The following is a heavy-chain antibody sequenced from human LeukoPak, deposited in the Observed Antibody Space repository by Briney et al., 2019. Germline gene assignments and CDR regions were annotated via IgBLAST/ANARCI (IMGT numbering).Heavy chain of an antibody. D-gene: IGHD3-22*01. V-gene: IGHV3-21*06. CDR2: ISQSGSHA. CDR1: GFTFSTYT. CDR3: ARYYYDSSGYQRIFDY. Sequence: GGSLRLSCAASGFTFSTYTMNWVRQAPGKGLEWVSSISQSGSHADYAYSVKGRFTMSRENAKNSVYLQMNSLRAEDTAVYYCARYYYDSSGYQRIFDYWGQGTLVTVAS. J-gene: IGHJ4*02.